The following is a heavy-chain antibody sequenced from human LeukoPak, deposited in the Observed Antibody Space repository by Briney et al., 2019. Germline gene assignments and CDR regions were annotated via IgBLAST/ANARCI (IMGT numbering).Heavy chain of an antibody. CDR3: ARDSTYGDFDY. Sequence: GRSLTLSCAASGFTFSSFGMHWVRQAPGKGLEWVAVIWYDASDRYYAASVKGRFTISRDNSKNTLFLQMNSLRAEDTAVYYCARDSTYGDFDYWGQGTLVTVSS. D-gene: IGHD3-10*01. CDR2: IWYDASDR. V-gene: IGHV3-33*01. J-gene: IGHJ4*02. CDR1: GFTFSSFG.